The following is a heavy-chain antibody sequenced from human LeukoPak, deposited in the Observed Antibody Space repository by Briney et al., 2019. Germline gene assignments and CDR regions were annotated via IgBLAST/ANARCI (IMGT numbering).Heavy chain of an antibody. V-gene: IGHV1-18*04. Sequence: ASVKVSCKASGYTFTSCGISWVRQAPGQGLEWMGWISAYNGNTNYAQKLQGRVTMTTDTSTSTAYMELRSLRSDDTAVYYCARDTLLWFGEQPDYWGQGTLVTVSS. J-gene: IGHJ4*02. CDR2: ISAYNGNT. D-gene: IGHD3-10*01. CDR3: ARDTLLWFGEQPDY. CDR1: GYTFTSCG.